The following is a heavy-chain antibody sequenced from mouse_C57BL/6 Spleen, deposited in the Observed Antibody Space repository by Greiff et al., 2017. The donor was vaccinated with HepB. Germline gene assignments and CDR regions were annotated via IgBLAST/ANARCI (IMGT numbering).Heavy chain of an antibody. CDR1: GYTFTDYN. V-gene: IGHV1-22*01. D-gene: IGHD1-1*01. CDR3: ARGNYYGSSYDY. Sequence: EVQLQQSGPELVKPGASVKMSCKASGYTFTDYNMHWVKQSHGKSLEWIGYINPNNGGTSYNQKFKGKATLTVNKSSSTAYMELRSLTSEDSAGYYCARGNYYGSSYDYWGQGTTLTVSS. J-gene: IGHJ2*01. CDR2: INPNNGGT.